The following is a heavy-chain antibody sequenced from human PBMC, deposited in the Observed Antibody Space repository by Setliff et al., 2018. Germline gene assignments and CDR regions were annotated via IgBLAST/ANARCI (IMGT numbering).Heavy chain of an antibody. V-gene: IGHV3-33*06. CDR3: AKNHLAGTPHVYFDY. D-gene: IGHD6-19*01. CDR1: GFTFRDYG. Sequence: GGSLRLSCAASGFTFRDYGMHWVRQAPGKGLEWVAVIWFDGSNKYYADSLKGRFTISRDNSKNTPYLQMNSLRAEDTAVYYCAKNHLAGTPHVYFDYWGQGTLVT. CDR2: IWFDGSNK. J-gene: IGHJ4*02.